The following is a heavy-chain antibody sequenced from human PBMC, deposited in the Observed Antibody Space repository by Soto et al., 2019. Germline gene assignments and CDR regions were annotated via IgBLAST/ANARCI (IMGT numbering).Heavy chain of an antibody. CDR2: VSFTGRTT. Sequence: GGSLRLSCAASGFTFNNYAMSWVRQTPGKGLEWVSAVSFTGRTTYYTGSVKGRFTISRDNSKNMLYLQLNSLRAEDTAVYFCAKDIISSDTVTERASYGLDVWGQGTTVTVSS. J-gene: IGHJ6*02. CDR3: AKDIISSDTVTERASYGLDV. V-gene: IGHV3-23*01. CDR1: GFTFNNYA. D-gene: IGHD1-26*01.